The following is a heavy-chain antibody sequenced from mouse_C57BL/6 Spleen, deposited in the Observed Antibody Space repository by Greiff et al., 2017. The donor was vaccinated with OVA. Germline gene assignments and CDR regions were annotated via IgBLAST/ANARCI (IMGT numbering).Heavy chain of an antibody. CDR1: GYTFTDYE. CDR2: LDPETGGT. D-gene: IGHD3-2*02. Sequence: QVQLQQSGAELVRPGASVTLSCKASGYTFTDYELHWVKQTPVHGLEWIGALDPETGGTAYNQKFKGKAILTADKSSSTAYMELRSLTSEDSAVYYWTRSAQATSFFDYWGQGTTLTVSS. CDR3: TRSAQATSFFDY. J-gene: IGHJ2*01. V-gene: IGHV1-15*01.